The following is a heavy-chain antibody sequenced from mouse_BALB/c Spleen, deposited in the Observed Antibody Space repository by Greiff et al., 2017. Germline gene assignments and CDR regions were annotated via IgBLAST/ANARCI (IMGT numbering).Heavy chain of an antibody. CDR1: GYTFTDYA. V-gene: IGHV1S137*01. D-gene: IGHD2-1*01. CDR2: ISTYYGDA. J-gene: IGHJ1*01. CDR3: ASPYGNYGYFDV. Sequence: QVQLQQSGAELVRPGVSVKISCKGSGYTFTDYAMHWVKQSHAKCLEWIGVISTYYGDASYNQKFKGKATMTVDKSSSTAYMELARLTSEDSAIYYCASPYGNYGYFDVWGAGTTVTVSS.